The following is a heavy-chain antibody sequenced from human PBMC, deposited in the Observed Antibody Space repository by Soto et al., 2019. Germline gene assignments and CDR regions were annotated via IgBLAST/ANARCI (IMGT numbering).Heavy chain of an antibody. CDR2: INPNSGGT. CDR1: AYTFTVYY. Sequence: ASVKVSCKASAYTFTVYYMHWVRQAPGQGLEWMGWINPNSGGTNYAQKFQGWVTMTRDTSISTAYMELSRLRSDDTAVYYCARSNVLRYFDWFLDQYYFDYWGQGTLVSVSS. J-gene: IGHJ4*02. D-gene: IGHD3-9*01. V-gene: IGHV1-2*04. CDR3: ARSNVLRYFDWFLDQYYFDY.